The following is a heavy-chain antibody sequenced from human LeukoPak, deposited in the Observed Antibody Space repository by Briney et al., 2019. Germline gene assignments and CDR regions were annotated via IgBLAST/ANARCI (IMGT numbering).Heavy chain of an antibody. CDR2: ISYDGSNK. Sequence: PGGSLRLSCAASGFSFGSSDIHWVRQAPDKGLEWVAFISYDGSNKYYADSVKGRFTISRDNSKNTLYLQMNSLRAEDTAVYYCAKDEGSSWQLVLDYWGQGTLVTVSS. CDR3: AKDEGSSWQLVLDY. D-gene: IGHD6-13*01. V-gene: IGHV3-30*18. J-gene: IGHJ4*02. CDR1: GFSFGSSD.